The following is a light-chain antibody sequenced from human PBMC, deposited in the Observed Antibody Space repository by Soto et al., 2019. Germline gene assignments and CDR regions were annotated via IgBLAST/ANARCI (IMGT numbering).Light chain of an antibody. CDR3: QQYGTSPHT. CDR1: QSVNSNY. CDR2: GAS. Sequence: EIVLTQSPGTLSLSPGERATLSCRASQSVNSNYLAWYQQKPGQVPMPHIYGASIRAAGVPDRLSGSGSGTDFTLTISRLEPEDYAVYYCQQYGTSPHTFGQGTKLEIK. J-gene: IGKJ2*01. V-gene: IGKV3-20*01.